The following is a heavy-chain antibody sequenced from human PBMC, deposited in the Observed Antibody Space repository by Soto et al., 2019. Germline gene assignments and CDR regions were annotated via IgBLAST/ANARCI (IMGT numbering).Heavy chain of an antibody. J-gene: IGHJ4*01. CDR3: VRRNNCKTTSTCYRYFEF. CDR2: IYYDGST. V-gene: IGHV4-30-4*01. CDR1: GASVSTDVDY. Sequence: QVKLQQSGPGLVKPSQTLSLTCTVSGASVSTDVDYWGWVRQPPGKGLEWIGYIYYDGSTYYNPYLTSPDDITMDSSQNQFSQKLESVTVADTARYYCVRRNNCKTTSTCYRYFEFWGRVTLFTVSS. D-gene: IGHD1-1*01.